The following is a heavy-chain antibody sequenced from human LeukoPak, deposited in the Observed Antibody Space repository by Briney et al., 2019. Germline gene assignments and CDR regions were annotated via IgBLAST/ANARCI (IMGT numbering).Heavy chain of an antibody. V-gene: IGHV1-69*13. CDR1: GYTFTGYY. CDR2: IIPIFGTA. CDR3: ARGGDSSGYYYRYYFDY. D-gene: IGHD3-22*01. Sequence: GASVKISCKASGYTFTGYYKYWVRQAPGQELEWMGGIIPIFGTANYAQKFQGRVTITADESTSTAYMELSSLRSEDTAVYYCARGGDSSGYYYRYYFDYWGQGTLVTVSS. J-gene: IGHJ4*02.